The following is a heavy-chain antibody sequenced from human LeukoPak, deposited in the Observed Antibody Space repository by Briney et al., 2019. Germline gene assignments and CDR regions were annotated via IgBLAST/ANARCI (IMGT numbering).Heavy chain of an antibody. V-gene: IGHV3-23*01. D-gene: IGHD3-3*01. CDR2: ISGSGGST. CDR1: GFTFSSYA. J-gene: IGHJ4*02. CDR3: AKAGITIFGVVITYYFDY. Sequence: GGSLRLSCAASGFTFSSYAMSWVRQAPGEGLEWVSAISGSGGSTYYADSVKGRFTISRDNSKNTLYLQMDSLRAEDTAVYYCAKAGITIFGVVITYYFDYWGQGTLVTVSS.